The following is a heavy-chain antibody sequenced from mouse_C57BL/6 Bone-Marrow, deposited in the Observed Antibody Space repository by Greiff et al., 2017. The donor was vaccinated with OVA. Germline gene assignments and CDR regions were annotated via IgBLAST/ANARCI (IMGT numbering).Heavy chain of an antibody. V-gene: IGHV5-4*01. CDR1: GFTFSSYA. CDR2: ISDGGSYT. CDR3: ARGPIYDGYYLYFDY. D-gene: IGHD2-3*01. Sequence: EVQGVESGGGLVKPGGSLKLSCAASGFTFSSYAMSWVRQTPEKRLEWVATISDGGSYTYYPDNVKGRFTISRDNAKNNLYLQMSHLKSEDTAMYYCARGPIYDGYYLYFDYWGQGTTLTVSS. J-gene: IGHJ2*01.